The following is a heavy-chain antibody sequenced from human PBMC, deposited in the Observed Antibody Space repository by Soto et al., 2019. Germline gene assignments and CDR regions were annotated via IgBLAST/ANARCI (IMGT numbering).Heavy chain of an antibody. V-gene: IGHV4-34*01. D-gene: IGHD2-15*01. CDR3: ASVGGYCSGGSCYDSDY. CDR1: GGSFSGYY. J-gene: IGHJ4*02. CDR2: INHSGST. Sequence: SETLSLTCAVYGGSFSGYYWSWIRQPPGKGLEWIGEINHSGSTNYNPSLKSRVTISVDTSKNQFSLKLSSVTAADTAVYYCASVGGYCSGGSCYDSDYWGQGTLVTVSS.